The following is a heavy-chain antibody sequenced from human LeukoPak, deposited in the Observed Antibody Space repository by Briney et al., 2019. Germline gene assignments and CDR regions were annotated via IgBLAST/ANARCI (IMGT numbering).Heavy chain of an antibody. D-gene: IGHD2-2*01. CDR3: ARGDSSTWNQYYHYGLDV. J-gene: IGHJ6*02. V-gene: IGHV4-31*03. Sequence: SQTLSQTCSVPSGSINTGGYVWTWIRQHPGKGLEWIGFVYDSGNTYYNPSLKSRLTISLDKSRNQFSLRLTSVTAADTAIYYCARGDSSTWNQYYHYGLDVWGQGTAVTVSS. CDR2: VYDSGNT. CDR1: SGSINTGGYV.